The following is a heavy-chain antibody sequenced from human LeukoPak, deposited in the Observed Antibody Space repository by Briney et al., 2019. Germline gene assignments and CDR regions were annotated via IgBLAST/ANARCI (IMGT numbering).Heavy chain of an antibody. Sequence: ASVKVSYKASGYTFTGYYMHWVRQAPGQGLEWMGWINTNTGNPTYAQGFTGRFVFSLDTSVSTAYLQISSLKAEDTAVYYCARDRVLLWFGESYYFDYWGQGTLVTVSS. D-gene: IGHD3-10*01. V-gene: IGHV7-4-1*02. J-gene: IGHJ4*02. CDR1: GYTFTGYY. CDR2: INTNTGNP. CDR3: ARDRVLLWFGESYYFDY.